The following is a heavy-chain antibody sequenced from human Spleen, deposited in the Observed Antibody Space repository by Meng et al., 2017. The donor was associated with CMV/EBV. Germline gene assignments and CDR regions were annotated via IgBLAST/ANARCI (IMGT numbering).Heavy chain of an antibody. CDR1: GGSISSSSYY. CDR2: ISYTGST. V-gene: IGHV4-39*01. J-gene: IGHJ4*02. Sequence: ESLKISCTVSGGSISSSSYYWGWIRQPPGKGLEWIGSISYTGSTYYTASLKSRVTISVDTSRNQFSLKLSSVTAADTALYYCARQNYYDSSGNDYWGQGTLVTVSS. D-gene: IGHD3-22*01. CDR3: ARQNYYDSSGNDY.